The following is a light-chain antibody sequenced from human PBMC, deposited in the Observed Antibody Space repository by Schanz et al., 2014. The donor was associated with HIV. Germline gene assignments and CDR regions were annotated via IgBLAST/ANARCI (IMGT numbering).Light chain of an antibody. Sequence: QSVLTQPASVSGSPGQSVTISCTGTSSDVGGFKYVSWYQQHPGKAPKLMIYEVSKRPSGVPDRFSGSKSGNTASLTISGLQAEDEADYYCSSYRSGSPLWVFGGGTKLTVL. J-gene: IGLJ3*02. CDR1: SSDVGGFKY. CDR3: SSYRSGSPLWV. V-gene: IGLV2-14*01. CDR2: EVS.